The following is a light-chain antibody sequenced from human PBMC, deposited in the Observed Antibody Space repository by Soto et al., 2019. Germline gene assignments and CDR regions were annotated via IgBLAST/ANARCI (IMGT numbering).Light chain of an antibody. Sequence: QSVLTQPRSVSGSPGQSVTISCTGTSSDVGGYNSVSWYQQYPGKAPKLMIYDVSKRPSGVPDRFSGSKSGNAASLTISGLQAEDEADYSCCSYAGTYTWVFGGGTKLTVL. V-gene: IGLV2-11*01. CDR1: SSDVGGYNS. CDR2: DVS. J-gene: IGLJ3*02. CDR3: CSYAGTYTWV.